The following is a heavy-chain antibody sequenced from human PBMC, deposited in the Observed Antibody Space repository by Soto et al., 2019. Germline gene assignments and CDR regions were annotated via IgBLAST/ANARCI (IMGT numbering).Heavy chain of an antibody. D-gene: IGHD3-22*01. CDR3: AREIYYDSSGYHFDY. J-gene: IGHJ4*02. V-gene: IGHV3-21*01. Sequence: VQLVESGGGLVKPGGSLRLSCAASGFTFSSYSMNWVRQAPGKGLEWVSSISSSSSYIYYADSVKGRFTISRDNAKNSLYLQMNSLRAEDTAVYYCAREIYYDSSGYHFDYWGQGTLVTVSS. CDR2: ISSSSSYI. CDR1: GFTFSSYS.